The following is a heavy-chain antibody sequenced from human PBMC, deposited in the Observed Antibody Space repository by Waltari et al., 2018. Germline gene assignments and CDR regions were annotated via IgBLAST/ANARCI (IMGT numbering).Heavy chain of an antibody. CDR2: LSANGASA. CDR1: GFTLGSYA. J-gene: IGHJ4*02. CDR3: AKMTRSWAEGAFDS. Sequence: EVQLLESGGHLIQPGGSLRVSCVASGFTLGSYAMSWVRQAPGMGLGWVARLSANGASAYYADSVKGRFTISRDTSENTLYLQVSALRVDDTAIYYCAKMTRSWAEGAFDSWGQGTLLTVSS. D-gene: IGHD6-6*01. V-gene: IGHV3-23*01.